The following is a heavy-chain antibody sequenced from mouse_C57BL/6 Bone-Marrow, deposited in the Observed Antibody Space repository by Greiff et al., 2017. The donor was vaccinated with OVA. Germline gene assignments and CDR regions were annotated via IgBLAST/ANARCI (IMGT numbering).Heavy chain of an antibody. CDR3: ARVRCDY. CDR1: GYTFTSYW. V-gene: IGHV1-50*01. CDR2: IDPSDSYT. Sequence: QVQLQQPGAELVKPGASVKLSCKASGYTFTSYWMQWVKQRPGQGLEWIGEIDPSDSYTNYNQKFKGKATLTVDTSSSTAYMQLSSLTSEDSADYYCARVRCDYWGQGTTLTVSS. J-gene: IGHJ2*01.